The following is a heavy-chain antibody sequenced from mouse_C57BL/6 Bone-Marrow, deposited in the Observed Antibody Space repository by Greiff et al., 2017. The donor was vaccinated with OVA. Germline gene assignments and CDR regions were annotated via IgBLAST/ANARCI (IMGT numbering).Heavy chain of an antibody. CDR1: GYTFTSYW. J-gene: IGHJ2*01. CDR3: AREDYGSSYV. CDR2: IDPSDSYT. D-gene: IGHD1-1*01. V-gene: IGHV1-50*01. Sequence: QVQLQQPGAELVKPGASVKLSCKASGYTFTSYWMQWVKQRPGQGLEWIGEIDPSDSYTNYNQKFKGKATLTVDTSSITAYMQPSSLTSGDSAVYYCAREDYGSSYVWGKGTTLTVSS.